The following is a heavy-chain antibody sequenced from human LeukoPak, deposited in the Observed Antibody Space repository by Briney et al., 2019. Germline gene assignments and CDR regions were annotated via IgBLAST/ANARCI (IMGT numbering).Heavy chain of an antibody. D-gene: IGHD2-2*01. CDR2: INHSGST. J-gene: IGHJ6*04. CDR3: ARYCSSTSCSPYYGMDV. V-gene: IGHV4-34*01. CDR1: GGSFSGYY. Sequence: SETLSLTCAVYGGSFSGYYWSWIRQPPGKGLEWIGEINHSGSTNYNPSLKSRVTISVDTSKNQFSLKLSSVTAADTAVYYCARYCSSTSCSPYYGMDVWGKRTTVTVSS.